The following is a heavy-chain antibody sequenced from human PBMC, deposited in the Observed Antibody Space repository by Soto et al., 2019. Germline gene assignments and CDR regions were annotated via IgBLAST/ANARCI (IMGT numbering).Heavy chain of an antibody. J-gene: IGHJ4*02. Sequence: EVQLLESGGGLVQPGGSQRLSCAASGFTFSTSSMSWVRQAPGKGLEWVSAISGDSGAIYYADSVKGRFTISRDNSRDTLYLQMNSLRSEDTALYFCARGGRFTFGFDYWGQGTLISVSS. CDR2: ISGDSGAI. CDR3: ARGGRFTFGFDY. D-gene: IGHD3-16*01. CDR1: GFTFSTSS. V-gene: IGHV3-23*01.